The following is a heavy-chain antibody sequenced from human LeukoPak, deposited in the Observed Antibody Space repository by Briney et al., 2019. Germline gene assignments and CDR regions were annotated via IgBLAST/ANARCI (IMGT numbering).Heavy chain of an antibody. D-gene: IGHD3-10*01. Sequence: SGPTLVNPTQTLTLTCTLSGLSLNTAGVGLGWIRQPPGKALEWLALIYWDDDKRYNPSLKTRLTITKDTSKNQVVLTVTNMDPVDTATYYCAKAGYGSGSYLRYYYSGMDVWGQGTTVTVSS. J-gene: IGHJ6*02. CDR3: AKAGYGSGSYLRYYYSGMDV. CDR2: IYWDDDK. CDR1: GLSLNTAGVG. V-gene: IGHV2-5*02.